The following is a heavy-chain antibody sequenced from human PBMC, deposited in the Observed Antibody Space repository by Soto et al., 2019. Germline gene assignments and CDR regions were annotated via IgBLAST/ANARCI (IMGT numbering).Heavy chain of an antibody. CDR1: GFTFSNYA. CDR2: ISYDGSNK. D-gene: IGHD2-15*01. Sequence: ESGGGVVQPGRSLRLSCAASGFTFSNYAMHWVRQAPRKGLEWVAVISYDGSNKYSADSVKGRFTISRDNSKNTLYLQMNSLRAEDTAVYYCAKEALGYCSGGSCYGYNWFDPWGQGTLVTVSS. V-gene: IGHV3-30*18. CDR3: AKEALGYCSGGSCYGYNWFDP. J-gene: IGHJ5*02.